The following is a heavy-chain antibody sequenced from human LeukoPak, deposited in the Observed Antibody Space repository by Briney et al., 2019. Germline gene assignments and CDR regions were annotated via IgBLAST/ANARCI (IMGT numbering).Heavy chain of an antibody. CDR1: GYTFTGYY. CDR2: FNPNTGGT. CDR3: ARGSYGYFDY. D-gene: IGHD5-18*01. Sequence: ASVKVSCKASGYTFTGYYMHWVRQAPGQGPEWMGWFNPNTGGTNYAQKFKGRVTMSRDTSISTAYMELSRLTSDDTAVYYCARGSYGYFDYWGQGTLVTVSS. V-gene: IGHV1-2*02. J-gene: IGHJ4*02.